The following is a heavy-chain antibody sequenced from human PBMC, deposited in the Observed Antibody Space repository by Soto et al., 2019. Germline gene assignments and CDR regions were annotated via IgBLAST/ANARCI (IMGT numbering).Heavy chain of an antibody. CDR3: ARVGSYFFGFDY. J-gene: IGHJ4*02. CDR1: GYTFTSYG. D-gene: IGHD1-26*01. CDR2: ISAYNGDT. Sequence: ASVKVSCKASGYTFTSYGLSWVRQAPGQGLEWMGWISAYNGDTNYAQKFQGRVTVTTDTSTSTAYMELRSLISDDTAVYYCARVGSYFFGFDYWGQGTLVTVSS. V-gene: IGHV1-18*01.